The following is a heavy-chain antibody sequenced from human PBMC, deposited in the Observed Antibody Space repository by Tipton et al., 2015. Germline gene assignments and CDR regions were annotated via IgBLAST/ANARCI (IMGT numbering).Heavy chain of an antibody. CDR3: ARKXLGSALPEFDY. CDR2: IYFSGST. J-gene: IGHJ4*02. V-gene: IGHV4-39*01. CDR1: GGSISSGGYY. D-gene: IGHD6-19*01. Sequence: TLSLTCTVSGGSISSGGYYWGWVPQPPGKGPEWIGGIYFSGSTHYNPSLKRRVTISLATSKNHFSPKLSSVTAADTAVYYCARKXLGSALPEFDYWGQGTLVTVSS.